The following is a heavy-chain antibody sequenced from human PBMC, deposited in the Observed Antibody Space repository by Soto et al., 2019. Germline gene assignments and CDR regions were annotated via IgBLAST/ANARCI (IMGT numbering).Heavy chain of an antibody. CDR3: ARDGVSSNEYTWNYGTYFDY. J-gene: IGHJ4*02. V-gene: IGHV3-30-3*01. Sequence: QVQLVESGGGVVQPGRSLRLSCAASGFTYSTYTMHWVRQAPGKGLEWVAVISYDGNNKFYADSVKGRFTISRDSTKQTLYLQMNSLRPDDTAMYYCARDGVSSNEYTWNYGTYFDYCGQGALVTVSS. CDR1: GFTYSTYT. D-gene: IGHD1-7*01. CDR2: ISYDGNNK.